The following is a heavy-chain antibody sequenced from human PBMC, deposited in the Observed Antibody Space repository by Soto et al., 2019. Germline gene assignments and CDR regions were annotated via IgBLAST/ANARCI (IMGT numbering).Heavy chain of an antibody. Sequence: PSETLSLTCTVPGGSISSYYWSWIRQPAGKGLEWIGRIYTSGSTNYNPSLKSRVTMSVDTSKNQFSLKLSSVTAADTAVYYCARDCLYYDSSGYFGFDPWGQGTLVTVS. V-gene: IGHV4-4*07. CDR2: IYTSGST. D-gene: IGHD3-22*01. J-gene: IGHJ5*02. CDR3: ARDCLYYDSSGYFGFDP. CDR1: GGSISSYY.